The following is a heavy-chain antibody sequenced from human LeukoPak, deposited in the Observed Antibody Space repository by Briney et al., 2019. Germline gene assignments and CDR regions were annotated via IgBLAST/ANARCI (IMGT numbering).Heavy chain of an antibody. J-gene: IGHJ3*01. CDR2: IYPVASDP. CDR1: GYRFNAYW. V-gene: IGHV5-51*01. Sequence: GESLKISCKGSGYRFNAYWIAGGRQMPGKGRGGMGIIYPVASDPRYSPSFQGQVTISADKSVRTAYLQWSSLKASDTAMYYCARPNITSYYDSRGYDAFDVWGQGTMVTVSS. CDR3: ARPNITSYYDSRGYDAFDV. D-gene: IGHD3-22*01.